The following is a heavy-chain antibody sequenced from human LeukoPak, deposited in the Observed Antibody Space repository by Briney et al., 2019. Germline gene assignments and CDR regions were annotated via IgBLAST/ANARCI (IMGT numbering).Heavy chain of an antibody. CDR1: GFTFSSYS. V-gene: IGHV3-21*01. D-gene: IGHD2-2*02. CDR3: ARDSYCSSTSCYSGY. CDR2: ISSSSSYI. J-gene: IGHJ4*02. Sequence: GGSLRLSCAASGFTFSSYSMNWVRQAPGKGLEWVSSISSSSSYIYYADSVKGRFTISRDNAKNSLYLQMNSLRAEDTAVYYCARDSYCSSTSCYSGYWGQGTLVTVSS.